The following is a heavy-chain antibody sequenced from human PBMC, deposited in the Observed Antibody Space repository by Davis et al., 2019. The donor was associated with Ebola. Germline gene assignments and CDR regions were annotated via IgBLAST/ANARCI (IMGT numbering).Heavy chain of an antibody. D-gene: IGHD5-18*01. CDR1: GYSFTNYW. CDR3: ARRVNSYGYLVDY. V-gene: IGHV5-51*01. J-gene: IGHJ4*02. Sequence: KVSCKGSGYSFTNYWIGWVRQMPGKGLEWMGIIYPDDSETRYSPSFQGQVTISADKSINTAYLQWSSLKASDTAMYYCARRVNSYGYLVDYWGQGTLVTVSS. CDR2: IYPDDSET.